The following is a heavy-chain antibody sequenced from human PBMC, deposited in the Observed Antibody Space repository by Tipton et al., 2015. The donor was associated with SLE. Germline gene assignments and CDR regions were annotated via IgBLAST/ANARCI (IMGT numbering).Heavy chain of an antibody. CDR1: GSTFSSYG. V-gene: IGHV3-33*01. D-gene: IGHD3-22*01. Sequence: SLRLSCAASGSTFSSYGMHWVRQAPGKGLEWVAVIWYDGSNKYYADSVKGRFTISRDNSKNTLYLRMNSLRAEDTAVYYCARVGVDSSGLYFDYWGQGTLVTVSS. CDR3: ARVGVDSSGLYFDY. J-gene: IGHJ4*02. CDR2: IWYDGSNK.